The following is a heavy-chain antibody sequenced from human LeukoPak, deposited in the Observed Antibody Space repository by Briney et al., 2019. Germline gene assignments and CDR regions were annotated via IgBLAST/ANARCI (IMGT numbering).Heavy chain of an antibody. Sequence: SETLSLTCTVSGDSISSDYYWAWIRQPPGKGLEWIGSKYHSGATYYNPSLKSRVTISVDTSKNQFSLRLISVTAADTAVYYCAREGTHTSSWYHWFDPWGQGTLVTVSS. V-gene: IGHV4-38-2*02. CDR2: KYHSGAT. CDR3: AREGTHTSSWYHWFDP. CDR1: GDSISSDYY. D-gene: IGHD6-13*01. J-gene: IGHJ5*02.